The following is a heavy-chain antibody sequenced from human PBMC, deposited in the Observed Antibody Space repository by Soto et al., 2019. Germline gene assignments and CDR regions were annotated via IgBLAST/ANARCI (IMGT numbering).Heavy chain of an antibody. CDR3: AAGGTRWLHSPFDY. J-gene: IGHJ4*02. Sequence: QVQLLQSGAEVKKPGASVKVSCKVSGHTLTELYMHWVRQAPGRGLEWMGGIDPKDGETIFAQKFQGRVTMTEDTSTYSAFMELTTLGSADTAVYYCAAGGTRWLHSPFDYLGQGSLVTISS. D-gene: IGHD1-1*01. V-gene: IGHV1-24*01. CDR1: GHTLTELY. CDR2: IDPKDGET.